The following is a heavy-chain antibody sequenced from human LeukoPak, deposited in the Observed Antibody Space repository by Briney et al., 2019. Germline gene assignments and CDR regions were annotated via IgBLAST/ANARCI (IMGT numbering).Heavy chain of an antibody. CDR3: ARMVVAATRMWDYYGMDV. V-gene: IGHV3-11*01. Sequence: GGSLRLSCAASGFTFSDYYMSWIRQAPGKGLEWGLYISNSGNTIYYAASVKGRFTISRDNAKNSLYLQMNSLRAEDTAVYYCARMVVAATRMWDYYGMDVWGQGTTVTVSS. J-gene: IGHJ6*02. CDR1: GFTFSDYY. D-gene: IGHD2-15*01. CDR2: ISNSGNTI.